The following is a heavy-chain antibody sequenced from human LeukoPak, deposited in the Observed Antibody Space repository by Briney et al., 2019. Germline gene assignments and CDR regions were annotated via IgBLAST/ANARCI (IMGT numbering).Heavy chain of an antibody. Sequence: QPGGSLRLSCAASGFTFSSYGMHWVRQAPGKGLEWVAVIWYDGSNKYYADSVKGRFTISRDNSKNTLYLQMNSLRAEDTAVYYCARTKGTYYFDYWGQGTLVTVSS. J-gene: IGHJ4*02. CDR3: ARTKGTYYFDY. V-gene: IGHV3-33*01. CDR1: GFTFSSYG. CDR2: IWYDGSNK.